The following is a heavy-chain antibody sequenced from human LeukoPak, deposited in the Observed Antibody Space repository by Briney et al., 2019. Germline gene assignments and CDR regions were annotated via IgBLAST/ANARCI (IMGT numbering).Heavy chain of an antibody. V-gene: IGHV4-39*01. CDR1: GGSITSTTYY. CDR3: ARRHHDFWRPFDS. CDR2: IHSNGNT. D-gene: IGHD3-3*01. J-gene: IGHJ4*02. Sequence: PSATLSLTCAVSGGSITSTTYYWGWIRQPPGKGLEWIGRIHSNGNTYYNPSLESRVTISVDTSKNQFSLKLSSVTAADSAVYYCARRHHDFWRPFDSWGQGTLVTVSS.